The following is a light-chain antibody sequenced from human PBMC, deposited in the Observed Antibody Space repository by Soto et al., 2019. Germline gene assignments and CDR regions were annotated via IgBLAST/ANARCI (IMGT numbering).Light chain of an antibody. V-gene: IGKV1-5*03. CDR3: QQYVSFPLT. CDR1: QNIDSW. CDR2: KAS. J-gene: IGKJ4*01. Sequence: DLQMTQSPSTLSASVGDRVTITCRASQNIDSWLAWYHQKPGKAPKLLIYKASKLQTGVPSRFSGNVSGTEFTLTISSLQPDDVATYYCQQYVSFPLTFGGGTKVEIK.